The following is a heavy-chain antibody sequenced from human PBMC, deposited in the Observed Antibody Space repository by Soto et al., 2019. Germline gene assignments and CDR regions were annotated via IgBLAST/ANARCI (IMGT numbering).Heavy chain of an antibody. J-gene: IGHJ4*02. CDR1: GYTFTSYY. CDR2: INPSGGST. V-gene: IGHV1-46*01. Sequence: GASVKVSCKASGYTFTSYYMHWVRQAPGQGLERMGIINPSGGSTSYAQKFQGRVTMTRDTSTSTVYMELSSLRSEDTAVYYCAAKTQPGIAVAGLDYWGQGTLVTVSS. CDR3: AAKTQPGIAVAGLDY. D-gene: IGHD6-19*01.